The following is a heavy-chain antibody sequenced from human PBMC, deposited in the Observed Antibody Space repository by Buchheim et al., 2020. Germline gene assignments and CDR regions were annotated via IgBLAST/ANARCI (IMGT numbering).Heavy chain of an antibody. D-gene: IGHD3-22*01. CDR1: GYTFTGYY. Sequence: QVQLVQSGAEVKKPGASVKVSCKASGYTFTGYYMHWVRQAPGQGLEWMGIINPSGGSTSYAQKFQGRVTMTRDTSTSTVYMELSSLRSEDTAVYYCAREIPGTMIVGGWYFDYWGQGTL. V-gene: IGHV1-46*01. CDR2: INPSGGST. J-gene: IGHJ4*02. CDR3: AREIPGTMIVGGWYFDY.